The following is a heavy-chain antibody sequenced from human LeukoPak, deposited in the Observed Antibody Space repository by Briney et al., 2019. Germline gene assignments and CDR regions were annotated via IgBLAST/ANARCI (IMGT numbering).Heavy chain of an antibody. J-gene: IGHJ4*02. Sequence: ASVKVSCKASGYTFSGYFIQWVRQAPGQGLEWMGWINPNNGATNYAQKFQGRVTMSRDTPSSTAYMELSRLRSNDTAVYYCAREVGDYYDSSGYFDYWGQGTLVTVSS. V-gene: IGHV1-2*02. CDR1: GYTFSGYF. D-gene: IGHD3-22*01. CDR2: INPNNGAT. CDR3: AREVGDYYDSSGYFDY.